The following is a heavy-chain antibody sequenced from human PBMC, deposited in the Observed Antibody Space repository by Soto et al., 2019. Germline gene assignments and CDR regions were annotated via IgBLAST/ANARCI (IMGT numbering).Heavy chain of an antibody. Sequence: SGPTLVNPTQTLTLTCTLSGISLSTSGVGLGWIRQTPGKALEWLALVYWNDDKHYSPSLKSRLTITKDTSKNQAILTMTNMDPVDTATYFCARGLATLPVFAFDIWGQGTVVT. D-gene: IGHD1-1*01. V-gene: IGHV2-5*01. CDR2: VYWNDDK. CDR3: ARGLATLPVFAFDI. CDR1: GISLSTSGVG. J-gene: IGHJ3*02.